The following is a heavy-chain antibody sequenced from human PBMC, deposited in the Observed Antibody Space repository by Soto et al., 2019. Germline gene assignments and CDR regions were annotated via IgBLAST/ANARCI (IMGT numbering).Heavy chain of an antibody. Sequence: SETLSLTCTVSGGSISSGGYYWSWIRQHPGKGLEWIGYIYYSGSTYYNPSLKSRVTISVDTSKNQFSLKLSSVTAADTAVYYCAREVVVVVAARAGGWFDPWGQGTLVTVSS. CDR2: IYYSGST. V-gene: IGHV4-31*03. D-gene: IGHD2-15*01. CDR1: GGSISSGGYY. J-gene: IGHJ5*02. CDR3: AREVVVVVAARAGGWFDP.